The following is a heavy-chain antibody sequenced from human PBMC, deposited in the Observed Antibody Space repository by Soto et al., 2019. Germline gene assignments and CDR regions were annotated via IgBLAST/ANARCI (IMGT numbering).Heavy chain of an antibody. Sequence: QVQLQESGPGLVKPSQTLSLTCSVSGCSISRGGYYWRWIRQHPGKGLEWIGYLYYTGSTSYNPSLKSRLSLSVDTSNNQFYLKLSSVTAADTAVYYCASFRGWTTYYFDYWGQGTLVTVSS. CDR1: GCSISRGGYY. J-gene: IGHJ4*02. CDR2: LYYTGST. CDR3: ASFRGWTTYYFDY. V-gene: IGHV4-31*03. D-gene: IGHD3-10*01.